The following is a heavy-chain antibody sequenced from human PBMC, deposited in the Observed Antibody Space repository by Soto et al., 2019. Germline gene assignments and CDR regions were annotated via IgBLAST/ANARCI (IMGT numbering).Heavy chain of an antibody. D-gene: IGHD5-12*01. CDR1: GFSFGSYA. Sequence: VGSLRLSCAASGFSFGSYALSWVRQAPGKGLEWVSTISGSDGKTFYADSVKGRFSISRDTSQSTLYLQMNSLRADDTAMYYCARWIYPDYWGQGNRVTVSS. J-gene: IGHJ1*01. V-gene: IGHV3-23*01. CDR2: ISGSDGKT. CDR3: ARWIYPDY.